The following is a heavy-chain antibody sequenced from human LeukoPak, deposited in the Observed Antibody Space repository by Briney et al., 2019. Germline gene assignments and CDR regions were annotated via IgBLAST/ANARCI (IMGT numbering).Heavy chain of an antibody. Sequence: GGSLRLSCAASGFTFSSYAIHWVRQAPGKGLEWVAVISYDGSNKYYADSVKGRFTISRDNSKNTLYLQMNSLRAEDTAVYYCARGISGSGYYHFDYWGQGNVVTVSS. D-gene: IGHD3-3*01. CDR3: ARGISGSGYYHFDY. CDR1: GFTFSSYA. CDR2: ISYDGSNK. J-gene: IGHJ4*02. V-gene: IGHV3-30*04.